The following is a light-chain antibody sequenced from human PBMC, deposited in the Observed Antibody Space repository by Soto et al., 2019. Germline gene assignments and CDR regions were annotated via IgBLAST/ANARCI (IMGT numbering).Light chain of an antibody. V-gene: IGKV1-12*01. CDR3: KQYKEWPPFT. Sequence: DTQMTQSPSSVSASVGDRVTITCRASHDISNWLAWYQEKPGKAPKLLIYPASSLQSGVPSRFSGSGSGTDFTLTISGLQPEDFAVYYCKQYKEWPPFTFGQGTRLEIK. J-gene: IGKJ5*01. CDR1: HDISNW. CDR2: PAS.